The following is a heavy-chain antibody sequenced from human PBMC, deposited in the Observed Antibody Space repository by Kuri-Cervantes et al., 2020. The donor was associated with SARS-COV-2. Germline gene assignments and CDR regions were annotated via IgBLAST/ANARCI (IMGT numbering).Heavy chain of an antibody. D-gene: IGHD1-20*01. J-gene: IGHJ4*02. CDR1: GFMFDDHA. CDR2: IGWNGENR. V-gene: IGHV3-20*04. Sequence: GGSLRLSCVGSGFMFDDHAMSWVRQVPGKGLEWVSGIGWNGENRRYADSVTGRFTVSRDNAKKSLYLQMNSLRAEDTAVYYCARDRYNWNIDYWGQGTLVTVSS. CDR3: ARDRYNWNIDY.